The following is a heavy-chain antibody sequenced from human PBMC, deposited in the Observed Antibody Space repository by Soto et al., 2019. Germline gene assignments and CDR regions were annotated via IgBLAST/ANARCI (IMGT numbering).Heavy chain of an antibody. Sequence: ASVKVSCKASGYTFTSYGISWVRQAPGQGLEWMGWISAYNGNTNYAQKLQGRVTMTTDTSTSTAYMELRSLRSDDTAVYYCASTDYYXSSGYYYFQDYYYGMDVWGQGTTVTVSS. CDR1: GYTFTSYG. J-gene: IGHJ6*02. V-gene: IGHV1-18*04. CDR3: ASTDYYXSSGYYYFQDYYYGMDV. D-gene: IGHD3-22*01. CDR2: ISAYNGNT.